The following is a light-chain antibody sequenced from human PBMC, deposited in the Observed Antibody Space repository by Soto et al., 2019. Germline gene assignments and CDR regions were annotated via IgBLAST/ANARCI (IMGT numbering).Light chain of an antibody. CDR3: QEYNSYSGT. V-gene: IGKV1-5*01. J-gene: IGKJ1*01. Sequence: DIQMTQSPSTLSASVGDRVTITCRASQSLGIWLAWHQQKPGKAPKLLIYDASTLKSGVPSRFSGSGSGTKFTFTISSLQPDDFATYYCQEYNSYSGTFGQGTKVDIK. CDR2: DAS. CDR1: QSLGIW.